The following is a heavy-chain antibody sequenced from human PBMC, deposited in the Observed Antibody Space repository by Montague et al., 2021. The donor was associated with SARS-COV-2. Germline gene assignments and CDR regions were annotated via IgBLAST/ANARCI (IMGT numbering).Heavy chain of an antibody. Sequence: SLRLSCAASGFTFSSYSMNWVRQAPGKGLEWVSSISSSSSYIYYADSVKGRSTISRDNAKNSLYLQMNSLRAEDTAVYYCARDRGINDFWSGPYFDYWGQGTLVTVSS. J-gene: IGHJ4*02. V-gene: IGHV3-21*01. CDR2: ISSSSSYI. CDR3: ARDRGINDFWSGPYFDY. D-gene: IGHD3-3*01. CDR1: GFTFSSYS.